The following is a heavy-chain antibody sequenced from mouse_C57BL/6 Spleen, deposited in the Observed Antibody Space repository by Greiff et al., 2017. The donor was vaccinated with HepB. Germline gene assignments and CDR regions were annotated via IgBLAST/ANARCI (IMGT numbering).Heavy chain of an antibody. Sequence: VKLVESGAELVRPGASVTLSCKASGYTFTDYEMHWVKQTPVHGLEWIGAIDPETGGTAYNQKFKGKAILTADKSSSTAYMELRSLTSEDSAVYYCTREDYYGSSYRYFDVWGTGTTVTVSS. V-gene: IGHV1-15*01. CDR2: IDPETGGT. CDR1: GYTFTDYE. CDR3: TREDYYGSSYRYFDV. J-gene: IGHJ1*03. D-gene: IGHD1-1*01.